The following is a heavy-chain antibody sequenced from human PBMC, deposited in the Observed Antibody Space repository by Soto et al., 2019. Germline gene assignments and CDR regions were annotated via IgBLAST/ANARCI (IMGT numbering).Heavy chain of an antibody. V-gene: IGHV1-69*01. CDR1: GGTFSSYA. CDR3: ARERHRAPGGDILTGYWGYYYYGMGV. CDR2: LIPIFGTA. Sequence: QVQLVQSGAEVKKPGSSVKVSCKASGGTFSSYAISWVRQAPGQGLEWMGVLIPIFGTANYAQKFQGRVKLTTDESTSTAYKELRRLSSGVTAVYYGARERHRAPGGDILTGYWGYYYYGMGVWGQGTTVTVSS. J-gene: IGHJ6*02. D-gene: IGHD3-9*01.